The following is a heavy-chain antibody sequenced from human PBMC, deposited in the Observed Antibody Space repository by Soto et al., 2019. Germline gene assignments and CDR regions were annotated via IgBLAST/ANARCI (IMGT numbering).Heavy chain of an antibody. D-gene: IGHD2-15*01. V-gene: IGHV5-51*01. J-gene: IGHJ6*02. CDR2: IYPGDSDT. CDR1: GYSFTSYW. CDR3: ARLGYCSGGSCYSYYYYYYGMDV. Sequence: PGESLKISCKGSGYSFTSYWIGWVRQMPGKGLEWMGIIYPGDSDTRYSPSFQGQVTISADKSISTAYLQWSSLKASDTAMCYCARLGYCSGGSCYSYYYYYYGMDVWGQGTTVTVSS.